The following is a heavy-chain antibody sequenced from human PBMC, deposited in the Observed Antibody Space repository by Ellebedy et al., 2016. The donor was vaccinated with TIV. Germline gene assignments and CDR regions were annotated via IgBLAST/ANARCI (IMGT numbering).Heavy chain of an antibody. Sequence: AASVKVSCKASGYTFTSSEINWVQRATGQGLEWLGRMNPDSGNTDYAQKFQGRVTMTRDTSKSTAYMELSSLGSEDTAVYYCASGIGGYYGMDVWGQGTTVTVSS. CDR2: MNPDSGNT. D-gene: IGHD2-21*01. J-gene: IGHJ6*02. CDR1: GYTFTSSE. CDR3: ASGIGGYYGMDV. V-gene: IGHV1-8*01.